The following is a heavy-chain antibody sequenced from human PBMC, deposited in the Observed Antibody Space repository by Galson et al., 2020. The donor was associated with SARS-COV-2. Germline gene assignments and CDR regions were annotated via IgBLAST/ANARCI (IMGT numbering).Heavy chain of an antibody. CDR3: ARMGYDILTGYGYDGMDV. J-gene: IGHJ6*02. CDR1: GFSLSTSGMC. V-gene: IGHV2-70*01. D-gene: IGHD3-9*01. Sequence: SGPTLVKPTQTLTLTCNLSGFSLSTSGMCVSWIRQPPGKALEWLALIDWDDDKYYSTSLKTRLTISKDTSKNQVVLTMTNMDPVDTATYYCARMGYDILTGYGYDGMDVWGQGTTVTVSS. CDR2: IDWDDDK.